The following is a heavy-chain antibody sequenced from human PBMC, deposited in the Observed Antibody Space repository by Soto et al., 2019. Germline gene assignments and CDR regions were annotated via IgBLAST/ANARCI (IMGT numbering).Heavy chain of an antibody. J-gene: IGHJ4*02. Sequence: SGPTLVNPTQTLTLTCTLSGFSLSTSGVGVGWIRQPPGKALEWLALIYWDDDKRYSPSLKSRLTITKDTSKNQVVLTMTNMDPVDTATYYCAHTMITFGGVIVPFDYWGQGTLVTVSS. CDR1: GFSLSTSGVG. CDR2: IYWDDDK. V-gene: IGHV2-5*02. D-gene: IGHD3-16*02. CDR3: AHTMITFGGVIVPFDY.